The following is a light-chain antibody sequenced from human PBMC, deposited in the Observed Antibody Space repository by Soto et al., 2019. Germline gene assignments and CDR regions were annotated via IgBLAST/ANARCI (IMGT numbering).Light chain of an antibody. CDR2: GAS. CDR1: QSVSSTY. J-gene: IGKJ3*01. CDR3: QQYGSSPSGT. V-gene: IGKV3-20*01. Sequence: EIVLTQSPGTLSLSPGERASLSCRASQSVSSTYLAWYQQKPGQAPRLLIYGASSRATGIPDRFSGSGSGTDFTLTISRLETEDFAVYYCQQYGSSPSGTFGPGTKVDIK.